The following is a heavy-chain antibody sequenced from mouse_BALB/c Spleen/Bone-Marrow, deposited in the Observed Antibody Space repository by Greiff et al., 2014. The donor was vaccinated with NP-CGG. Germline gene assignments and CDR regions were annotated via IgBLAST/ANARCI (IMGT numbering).Heavy chain of an antibody. Sequence: VQLQQPGAELVKPGASVKLSCTASGFNIKDTYMHWVKQTPEQGLEWIGRIDPANGNTKYDPKFQGKATITADTSSNTAYLQLSSLTSEDTAVYYCATMITDWYFDVWGAGTTVTVSS. CDR1: GFNIKDTY. D-gene: IGHD2-4*01. CDR3: ATMITDWYFDV. J-gene: IGHJ1*01. CDR2: IDPANGNT. V-gene: IGHV14-3*02.